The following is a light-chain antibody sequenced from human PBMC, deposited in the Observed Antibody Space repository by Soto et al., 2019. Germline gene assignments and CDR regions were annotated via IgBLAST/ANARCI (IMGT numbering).Light chain of an antibody. V-gene: IGKV3-20*01. Sequence: EIVLTQSPGTLSLSPGERATLSCRASQSLSGNYLAWCQQKPGQAPRFLIYGASNRATGIPDRFSGGGSGTDFALTISRPEPEDSAVYYCQQYGSSPITFGQGTRLEIK. CDR1: QSLSGNY. CDR3: QQYGSSPIT. J-gene: IGKJ5*01. CDR2: GAS.